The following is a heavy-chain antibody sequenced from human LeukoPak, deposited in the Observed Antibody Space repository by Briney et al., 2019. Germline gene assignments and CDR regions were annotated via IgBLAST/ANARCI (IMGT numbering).Heavy chain of an antibody. V-gene: IGHV4-34*01. D-gene: IGHD1-7*01. CDR3: AREREGYNWNYGLDY. Sequence: SETLSLTCAVYGGSFSGYYWSWISQPRGKGLEWIGEINHSGSTNYNPSLKSRVTISVDTSKNQFSLKLSSVTAADTAVYYCAREREGYNWNYGLDYWGQGTLVTVSS. J-gene: IGHJ4*02. CDR1: GGSFSGYY. CDR2: INHSGST.